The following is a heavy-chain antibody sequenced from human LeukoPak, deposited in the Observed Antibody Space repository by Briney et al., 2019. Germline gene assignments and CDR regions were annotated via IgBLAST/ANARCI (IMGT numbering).Heavy chain of an antibody. CDR2: INHSGST. Sequence: SETLSLTCAVYGGSFSGYYWSWIRQPPGKGLEWIGEINHSGSTNYSPSLKSRVTISVDTSKNQFSLKLSSVTAADTAVYYCAIVGVTAGKEYFQHWGQGTLVTVSS. J-gene: IGHJ1*01. V-gene: IGHV4-34*01. CDR3: AIVGVTAGKEYFQH. CDR1: GGSFSGYY. D-gene: IGHD2-21*02.